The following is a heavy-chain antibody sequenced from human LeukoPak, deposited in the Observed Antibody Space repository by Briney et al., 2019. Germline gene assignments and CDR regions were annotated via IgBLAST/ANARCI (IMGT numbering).Heavy chain of an antibody. CDR3: ARESMAAALDY. CDR2: IYSGGST. J-gene: IGHJ4*02. D-gene: IGHD6-13*01. V-gene: IGHV3-66*01. Sequence: GGSLRLSCAASGFTVSSNYMSWVRQAPGKGLEWVSVIYSGGSTYYADSVKGRFTISRDNSKNTLYLQMNGLRAEDTAVYYCARESMAAALDYWGQGTLVTVSS. CDR1: GFTVSSNY.